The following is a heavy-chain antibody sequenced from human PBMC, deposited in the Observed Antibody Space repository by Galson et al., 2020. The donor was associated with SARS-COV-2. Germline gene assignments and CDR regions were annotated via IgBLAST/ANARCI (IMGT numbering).Heavy chain of an antibody. CDR2: IDWDDDK. CDR3: ARINYDILTGYYYGMDV. CDR1: GFSLSTSGMC. Sequence: SGPTLVKPTQTHTLTCTFSGFSLSTSGMCVSWIRQPPGKALEWLARIDWDDDKYYSTSLKTRLTISKDTSKNQVVLTMTNMDPVDTATYYCARINYDILTGYYYGMDVWGQGTTVIVSS. V-gene: IGHV2-70*11. D-gene: IGHD3-9*01. J-gene: IGHJ6*02.